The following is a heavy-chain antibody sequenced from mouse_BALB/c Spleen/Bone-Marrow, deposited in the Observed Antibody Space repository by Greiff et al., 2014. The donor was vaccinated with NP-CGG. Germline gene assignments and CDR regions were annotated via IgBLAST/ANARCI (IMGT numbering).Heavy chain of an antibody. D-gene: IGHD1-1*01. V-gene: IGHV14-3*02. CDR3: ANYYYGSSLFAY. CDR1: GFNIKDTY. Sequence: VQLQQSGAELVKPGASVKLSCTASGFNIKDTYMHWVKQRPEQGLEWIGRIDPANGNTKYDQKFQGKATITADTSSNTAYLQLSSLTSEDTAVYYCANYYYGSSLFAYWGQGTLVTVSA. CDR2: IDPANGNT. J-gene: IGHJ3*01.